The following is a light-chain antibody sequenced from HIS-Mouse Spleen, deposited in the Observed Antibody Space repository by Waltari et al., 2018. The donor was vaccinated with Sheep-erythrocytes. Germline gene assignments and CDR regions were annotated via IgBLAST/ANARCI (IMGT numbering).Light chain of an antibody. CDR3: QAWDSSTEV. J-gene: IGLJ2*01. CDR1: KLGDKY. V-gene: IGLV3-1*01. CDR2: QDS. Sequence: SYELTQPPSVSVSPGQTASITCSGDKLGDKYACWYQQKPGQSPVLVIYQDSKRPSGIPERFSGSNSGNTATLTIRGTQAMDEADCYCQAWDSSTEVFGGGTKLTVL.